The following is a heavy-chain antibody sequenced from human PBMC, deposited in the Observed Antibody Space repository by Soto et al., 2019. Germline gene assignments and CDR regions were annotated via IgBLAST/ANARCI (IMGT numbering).Heavy chain of an antibody. J-gene: IGHJ6*02. CDR3: ARATFGAVLHLEV. CDR1: GASISTEGYT. CDR2: IYPSGAS. D-gene: IGHD3-3*01. V-gene: IGHV4-30-2*01. Sequence: PSETLSLTCAVSGASISTEGYTWSWIRQPPGKGLEWIGYIYPSGASNYNPSPRSRVTISLDASRNRFSLSVGSVTAADTAVYYCARATFGAVLHLEVWGQGTTVTVSS.